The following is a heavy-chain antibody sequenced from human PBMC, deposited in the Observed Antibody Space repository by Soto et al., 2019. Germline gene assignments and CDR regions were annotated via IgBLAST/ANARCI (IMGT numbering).Heavy chain of an antibody. CDR1: GGSISSGGYS. CDR2: IYHSGST. V-gene: IGHV4-30-2*01. Sequence: PSETLSLTCAVSGGSISSGGYSWSWIRQPPGKGLEWIGYIYHSGSTYYNPSLKSRVTISVDRSKNQFSLKLSSVTAADTAVYYCARGEYYDILTGYLPYYYYYGMDVWGQGTTVTVSS. J-gene: IGHJ6*02. D-gene: IGHD3-9*01. CDR3: ARGEYYDILTGYLPYYYYYGMDV.